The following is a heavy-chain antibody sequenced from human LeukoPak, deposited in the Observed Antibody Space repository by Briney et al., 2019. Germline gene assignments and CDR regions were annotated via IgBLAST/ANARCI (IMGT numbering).Heavy chain of an antibody. V-gene: IGHV3-48*03. D-gene: IGHD6-13*01. J-gene: IGHJ6*03. Sequence: TGGSLRLSCAASGFTFSSYEMNWVRQAPGKGLEWVSYISSSGSTIYYADSVKGRFTISRDNAKNSLYLQMNSLRAEDTAVYYCAREDGDSSSWYPAANYYYYYYMDVWGKGTTVTIPS. CDR2: ISSSGSTI. CDR1: GFTFSSYE. CDR3: AREDGDSSSWYPAANYYYYYYMDV.